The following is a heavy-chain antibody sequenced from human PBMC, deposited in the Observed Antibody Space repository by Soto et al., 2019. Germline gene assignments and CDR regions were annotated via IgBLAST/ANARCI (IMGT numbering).Heavy chain of an antibody. CDR1: GGTFSSYA. D-gene: IGHD3-3*01. V-gene: IGHV1-69*06. Sequence: GASVKVSCKASGGTFSSYAISWLRQSPGQGLEWMGGIIPIFGTANYAQKFQGRVTITADKSTSTAYMELSSLRSEDTAVYYCARVDTIFGVAENWFGPWGQGTLVTVSS. CDR2: IIPIFGTA. CDR3: ARVDTIFGVAENWFGP. J-gene: IGHJ5*02.